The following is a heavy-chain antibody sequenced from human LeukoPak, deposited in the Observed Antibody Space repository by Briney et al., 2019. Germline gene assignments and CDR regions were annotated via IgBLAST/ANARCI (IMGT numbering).Heavy chain of an antibody. CDR2: IYHSGST. V-gene: IGHV4-38-2*02. Sequence: PSETLSLTCTVSGYSISSGFYWGWIRQPPGKGLEWIGNIYHSGSTYCNPSLKSRVTISVDTSKNQFSLKLISVTAADTAVYYCARDVKLRVGLTLWGGKRAHNWFDPWGQGTLVTVSS. J-gene: IGHJ5*02. D-gene: IGHD3/OR15-3a*01. CDR3: ARDVKLRVGLTLWGGKRAHNWFDP. CDR1: GYSISSGFY.